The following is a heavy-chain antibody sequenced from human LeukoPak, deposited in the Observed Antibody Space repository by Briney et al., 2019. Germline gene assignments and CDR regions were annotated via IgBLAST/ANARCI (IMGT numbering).Heavy chain of an antibody. CDR2: ISYDGSNK. Sequence: VQPGRSLRLSCAASGFTFSSYAMHWVRQAPGKGLEWVAVISYDGSNKYYADSVKGRFTISRDNSKNTLYLQMNSLRAEDTAVYYCARDGMVGAATLFDYWGQGTLVTVSS. J-gene: IGHJ4*02. CDR1: GFTFSSYA. CDR3: ARDGMVGAATLFDY. D-gene: IGHD1-26*01. V-gene: IGHV3-30-3*01.